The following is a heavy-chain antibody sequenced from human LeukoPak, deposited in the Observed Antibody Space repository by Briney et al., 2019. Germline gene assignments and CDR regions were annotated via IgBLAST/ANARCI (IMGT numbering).Heavy chain of an antibody. CDR1: GYTFTGYY. CDR3: ARDIHYDSSGFTIADYYYYMDV. V-gene: IGHV1-2*02. D-gene: IGHD3-22*01. J-gene: IGHJ6*03. Sequence: GASVKVSCKASGYTFTGYYMHWVRQAPGQGLEWMGWINPNSGGTNYAQKFQGRVTMTRDTSISTAYMELSRLRSDDTAVYYCARDIHYDSSGFTIADYYYYMDVWGKGTTVTVSS. CDR2: INPNSGGT.